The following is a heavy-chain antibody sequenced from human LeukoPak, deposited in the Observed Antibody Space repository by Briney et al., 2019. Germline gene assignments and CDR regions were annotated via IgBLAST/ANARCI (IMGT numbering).Heavy chain of an antibody. D-gene: IGHD5-24*01. CDR2: IYHSGST. Sequence: PSETLSLTCAVSGYSISSGYYWGWIRQPPGKGLEWIGSIYHSGSTYYNPSLESRVTISVDTSKNQFSLKLSSVTAADTAVYYCARHVFLRNPLMLRDGYPAHFDYWGQGTLVTVSS. V-gene: IGHV4-38-2*01. CDR3: ARHVFLRNPLMLRDGYPAHFDY. J-gene: IGHJ4*02. CDR1: GYSISSGYY.